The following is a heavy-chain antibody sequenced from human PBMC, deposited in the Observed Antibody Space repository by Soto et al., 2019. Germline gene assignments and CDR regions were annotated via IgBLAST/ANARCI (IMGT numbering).Heavy chain of an antibody. V-gene: IGHV4-59*08. Sequence: SETMSLTCTVSGGSIRSYYWSWIRQPPGKGLEWIGYIYYSGSTNYNPSLKSRVTISVDTSKNQFSLKLSSVTAADTAVYYCARRLQQLAPLPTYYYYSMHVWGKGTTVTVSS. D-gene: IGHD6-13*01. CDR3: ARRLQQLAPLPTYYYYSMHV. CDR1: GGSIRSYY. CDR2: IYYSGST. J-gene: IGHJ6*03.